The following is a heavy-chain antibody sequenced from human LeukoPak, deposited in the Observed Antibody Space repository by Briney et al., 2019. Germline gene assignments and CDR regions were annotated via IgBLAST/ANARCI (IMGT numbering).Heavy chain of an antibody. J-gene: IGHJ1*01. CDR3: AEDPRTSWYWYFQH. V-gene: IGHV3-23*01. CDR2: ISESGGTT. CDR1: GSTFSTYA. Sequence: LAGGSLRLSYAASGSTFSTYAMSWVRQAPGKGLEWVSGISESGGTTYYADSVKGRFTISRDNFKSTLYLQMNSLRAEDTAVYYCAEDPRTSWYWYFQHWGQGTLVTVSS. D-gene: IGHD2-8*02.